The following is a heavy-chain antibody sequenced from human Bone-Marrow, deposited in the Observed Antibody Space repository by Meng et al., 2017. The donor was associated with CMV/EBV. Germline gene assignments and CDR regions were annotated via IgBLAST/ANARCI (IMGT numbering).Heavy chain of an antibody. V-gene: IGHV4-34*01. CDR1: GGSFSGYY. D-gene: IGHD3-3*02. J-gene: IGHJ5*02. Sequence: SQTLSLTCAVYGGSFSGYYWGWIRQPPGKGLEWIGSIYYSGSTYYNPSLKSRVTISVDTSKNQFSLKLSSVTAADTAVYYCARDSPLASSKFDPWGQGTLVTVSS. CDR2: IYYSGST. CDR3: ARDSPLASSKFDP.